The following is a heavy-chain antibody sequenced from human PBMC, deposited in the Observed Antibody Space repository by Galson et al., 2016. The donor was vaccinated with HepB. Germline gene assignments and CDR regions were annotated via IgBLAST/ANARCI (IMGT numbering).Heavy chain of an antibody. CDR1: GFTVSSDY. CDR3: SRDPGLRNGMGG. D-gene: IGHD4-17*01. V-gene: IGHV3-66*02. CDR2: IYSGGDT. J-gene: IGHJ6*04. Sequence: SLRLSCAVSGFTVSSDYMSWVRQAPGKELEWVSVIYSGGDTYYADSVKGRFTISRDNSKNTLYLQMSSLRTDDTAVYFCSRDPGLRNGMGGWGKGTTVTVSS.